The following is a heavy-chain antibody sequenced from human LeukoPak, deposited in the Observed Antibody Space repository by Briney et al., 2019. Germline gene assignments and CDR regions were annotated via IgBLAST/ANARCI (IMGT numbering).Heavy chain of an antibody. V-gene: IGHV3-48*03. CDR3: VLSTVVTPPAAVDY. CDR2: ISSSGSTK. J-gene: IGHJ4*02. CDR1: GFTFSSYE. Sequence: GGSLRLSCAASGFTFSSYEMDWVRQAPGKGLEWVSYISSSGSTKYYADSVKGRFAISRDNAKNSLYLQMNSLRAEDTAVYYCVLSTVVTPPAAVDYWGQGTLVTVSS. D-gene: IGHD4-23*01.